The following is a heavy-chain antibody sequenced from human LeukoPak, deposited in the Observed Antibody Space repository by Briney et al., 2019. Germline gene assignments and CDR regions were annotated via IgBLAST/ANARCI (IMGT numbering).Heavy chain of an antibody. CDR3: VRGQATAWGLDY. J-gene: IGHJ4*02. V-gene: IGHV3-74*01. Sequence: PGGPLDLPWQASGSTFSSNGMHWFGQPQGRGLGGVPHISTDARTITYADFVKGRFTISRDNAKDTVYLQMNSLRTEDTALYYCVRGQATAWGLDYWGQGTLVTVSS. CDR1: GSTFSSNG. D-gene: IGHD6-13*01. CDR2: ISTDARTI.